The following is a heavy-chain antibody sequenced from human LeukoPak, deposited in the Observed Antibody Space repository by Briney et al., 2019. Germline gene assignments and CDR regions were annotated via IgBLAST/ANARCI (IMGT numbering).Heavy chain of an antibody. CDR1: GGSISSSNW. CDR3: ARAWYSHGTFYH. V-gene: IGHV4-4*02. D-gene: IGHD5-18*01. CDR2: IYHSGST. J-gene: IGHJ4*02. Sequence: PSGTLSLTCAVSGGSISSSNWWSWVRQPPGKGLEWIGEIYHSGSTNYNPSLKSRVTISVDTSKNQFSLRLTSVIAADTAVYYCARAWYSHGTFYHWGQGTLVTVSS.